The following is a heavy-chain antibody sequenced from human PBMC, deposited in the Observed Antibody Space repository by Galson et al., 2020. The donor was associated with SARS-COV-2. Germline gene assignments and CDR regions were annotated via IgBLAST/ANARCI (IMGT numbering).Heavy chain of an antibody. D-gene: IGHD2-2*01. Sequence: TGGFLRLSCATSGFTFSSYAMHWVRQAPGKGLEYVSAISSNWGSTYYANSVKGRFTISRDNSKNTLYLQMGSLRAEDMAVYYCAGGPYCSSTSCPYGMDVWGQGTTVTVSS. V-gene: IGHV3-64*01. CDR2: ISSNWGST. J-gene: IGHJ6*02. CDR1: GFTFSSYA. CDR3: AGGPYCSSTSCPYGMDV.